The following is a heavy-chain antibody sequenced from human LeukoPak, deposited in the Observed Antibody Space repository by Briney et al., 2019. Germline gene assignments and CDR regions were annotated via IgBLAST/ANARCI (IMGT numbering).Heavy chain of an antibody. V-gene: IGHV3-7*01. D-gene: IGHD3-10*01. CDR3: AKVGKTENYYGSGRFSYYYYMDV. CDR1: EFTFSNYW. J-gene: IGHJ6*03. CDR2: IKEDGSIK. Sequence: GGSLRLSCAASEFTFSNYWMIWVRQAPGKGPEGVASIKEDGSIKYYVDSVKGRFTISRDNSKNTLYLQMNSLRAEDTAFYYCAKVGKTENYYGSGRFSYYYYMDVWGKGATVTISS.